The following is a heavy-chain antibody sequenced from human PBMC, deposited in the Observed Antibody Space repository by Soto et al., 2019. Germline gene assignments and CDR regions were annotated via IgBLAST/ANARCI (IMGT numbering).Heavy chain of an antibody. D-gene: IGHD2-2*01. Sequence: QVQLQQWGAGLLKPSETLSLTCAVYGGSFSNYYWSWIRQPPGKGLEWKGEINHSGSTKYNPSLNSRVTISVDTSKNQFSKQLSFVTAADTAVYYCARSALYCTSTSCYSYYYYYGMDVCGQGTTVTVS. CDR1: GGSFSNYY. J-gene: IGHJ6*02. CDR3: ARSALYCTSTSCYSYYYYYGMDV. V-gene: IGHV4-34*01. CDR2: INHSGST.